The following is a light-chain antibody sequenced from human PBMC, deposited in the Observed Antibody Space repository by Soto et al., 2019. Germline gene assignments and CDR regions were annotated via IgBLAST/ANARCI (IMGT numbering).Light chain of an antibody. Sequence: QSVLTQPRSVSGSPGQSVTISCTGTSSDVGGYNYVSWYQQHPGKAPKLMIYDVSKRPSGVPDRFSGSKSGNTASLTISGLQAEEEADYYCCSYAGSYTLVFGGGTKLTVI. CDR1: SSDVGGYNY. J-gene: IGLJ2*01. CDR3: CSYAGSYTLV. CDR2: DVS. V-gene: IGLV2-11*01.